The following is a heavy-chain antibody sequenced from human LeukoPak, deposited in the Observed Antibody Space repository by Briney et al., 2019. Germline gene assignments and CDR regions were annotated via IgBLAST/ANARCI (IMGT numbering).Heavy chain of an antibody. D-gene: IGHD3-10*01. Sequence: PGGSLRLSCAASGFTFSSYAMHWVRQAPGKGLEWVAVISYDGSNKYYADSVKGRFTISRDNSKNTLYLQMNSLRAEDTAVYYCVKDRAVDYWGQGTLVTVSS. J-gene: IGHJ4*02. CDR2: ISYDGSNK. CDR1: GFTFSSYA. CDR3: VKDRAVDY. V-gene: IGHV3-30-3*01.